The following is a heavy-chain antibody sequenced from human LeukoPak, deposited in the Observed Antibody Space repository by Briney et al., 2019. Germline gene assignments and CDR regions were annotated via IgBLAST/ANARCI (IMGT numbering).Heavy chain of an antibody. Sequence: SETLSLTCTVSGGSISSSSYYWGWIRQPPGKGLEWIGSIYYSGSTYYNPSLKSRVTISVDTSKSQFSLNLSSVTAADTAVYYCARGNYDFWSGYLSEYYYYYMDVWGKGTTVTVSS. D-gene: IGHD3-3*01. J-gene: IGHJ6*03. CDR1: GGSISSSSYY. CDR2: IYYSGST. V-gene: IGHV4-39*07. CDR3: ARGNYDFWSGYLSEYYYYYMDV.